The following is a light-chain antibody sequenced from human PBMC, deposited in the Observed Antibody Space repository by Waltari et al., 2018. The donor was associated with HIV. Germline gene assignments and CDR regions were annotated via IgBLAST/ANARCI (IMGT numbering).Light chain of an antibody. CDR2: DVN. V-gene: IGLV2-8*01. CDR1: SNDVGGYNY. J-gene: IGLJ1*01. Sequence: QSALTQPLSASGSPGQSVTISCTGTSNDVGGYNYVSCYQQHPGKAPKLMIYDVNRRPSGVPDRFSGSKSGNTASLTVSGLQAEDEADYFCSSYAGSSSFVFGTGTKVTVL. CDR3: SSYAGSSSFV.